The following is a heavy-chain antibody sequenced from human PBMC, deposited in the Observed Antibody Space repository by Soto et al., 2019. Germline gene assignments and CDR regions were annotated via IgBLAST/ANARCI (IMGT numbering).Heavy chain of an antibody. J-gene: IGHJ6*02. Sequence: GGSLRLSCAASGFTFSGYGMHWVRQAPGKGLEWVAVISYDGSNKYYADSVKGRFTISRDNSKNSLYLQMNSLRAEDTAVYYCARTHIPQGEIAVARDYYYYGMGVWGQGTTVTVSS. CDR3: ARTHIPQGEIAVARDYYYYGMGV. CDR2: ISYDGSNK. CDR1: GFTFSGYG. D-gene: IGHD6-19*01. V-gene: IGHV3-30*03.